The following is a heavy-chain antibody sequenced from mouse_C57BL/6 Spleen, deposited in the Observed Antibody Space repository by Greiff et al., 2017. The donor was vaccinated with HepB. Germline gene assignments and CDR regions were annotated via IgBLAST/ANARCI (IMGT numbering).Heavy chain of an antibody. CDR2: ISSGSSTI. CDR3: ARLWDGAMDY. J-gene: IGHJ4*01. Sequence: EVKVVESGGGLVKPGGSLKLSCAASGFTFSDYGMHWVRQAPEKGLEWVAYISSGSSTIYYADTVKGRFTISRDNAKNTLFLQMTSLRSEDTAMYYCARLWDGAMDYWGQGTSVTVSS. CDR1: GFTFSDYG. D-gene: IGHD4-1*01. V-gene: IGHV5-17*01.